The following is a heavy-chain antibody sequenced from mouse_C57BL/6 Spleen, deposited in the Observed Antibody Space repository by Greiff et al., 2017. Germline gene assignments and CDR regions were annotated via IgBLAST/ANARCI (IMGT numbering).Heavy chain of an antibody. V-gene: IGHV1-69*01. J-gene: IGHJ1*03. CDR2: LDPSDSYT. CDR3: ARRDPPGYFDV. Sequence: QVQLQQPGAELVMPGASVKLSCKASGYTFTSYWMHWVKQRPGQGLEWIGELDPSDSYTNYNQKFKGKSTLTVDKSSSTAYMQLSSLTSEDSAVYYCARRDPPGYFDVWGTGTTVTVSS. CDR1: GYTFTSYW.